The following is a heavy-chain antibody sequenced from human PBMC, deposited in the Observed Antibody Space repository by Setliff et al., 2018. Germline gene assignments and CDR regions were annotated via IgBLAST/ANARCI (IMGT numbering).Heavy chain of an antibody. D-gene: IGHD3-10*01. Sequence: PSESLSLTCTVSGVSISNYYWSWIRQPAGKGLEWIGRIYTSGSTYYNPSLKSRVTISVDTSKNQFSLKLSSVTAADTAVYYCAAIPYYFGSGSDYWGKGTMVTVSS. CDR3: AAIPYYFGSGSDY. CDR1: GVSISNYY. CDR2: IYTSGST. J-gene: IGHJ4*02. V-gene: IGHV4-4*07.